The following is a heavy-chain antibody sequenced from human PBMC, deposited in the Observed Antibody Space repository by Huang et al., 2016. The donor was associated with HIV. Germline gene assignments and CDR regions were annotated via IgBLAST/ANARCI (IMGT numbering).Heavy chain of an antibody. CDR3: TGALASDTGMDV. Sequence: EVQLVESGGGLVQPGGSLRLSCAASGFTFSDHYMDWVRQAPGKGLEWVGRSRNKVRSYTTEYAASVKGRFTISRDDSETSLYLQMNSLRTEGSAVYYCTGALASDTGMDVWGQGTTVTVSS. CDR2: SRNKVRSYTT. D-gene: IGHD6-19*01. J-gene: IGHJ6*02. CDR1: GFTFSDHY. V-gene: IGHV3-72*01.